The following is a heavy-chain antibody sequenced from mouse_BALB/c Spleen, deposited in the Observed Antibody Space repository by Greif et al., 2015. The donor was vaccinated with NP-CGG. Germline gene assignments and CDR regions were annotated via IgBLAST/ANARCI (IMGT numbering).Heavy chain of an antibody. Sequence: QVQLQQSGAELVRPGSSVKISCEASGYAFSSYWMNWVKQRPGQGLEWIGQIYPGDGDTNYNGKFKGKATLTADKSSSTAYMQLSSLTSEDSAVYFCARSGNYYAMDYWGQGTSVTVSS. D-gene: IGHD2-1*01. CDR2: IYPGDGDT. J-gene: IGHJ4*01. CDR3: ARSGNYYAMDY. CDR1: GYAFSSYW. V-gene: IGHV1-80*01.